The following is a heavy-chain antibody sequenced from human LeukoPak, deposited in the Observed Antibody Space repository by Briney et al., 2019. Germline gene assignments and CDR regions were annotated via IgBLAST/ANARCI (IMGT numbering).Heavy chain of an antibody. Sequence: PGGSPRLSCAASGFTFSSYWMSWVRQAPGKGMEWVANIKQDGSEKYYVDSVKGRFTISRDNAKNSLYLQMNSLRAEDTAVYYCARVVGRYYDSSVGSSAFDIWGQGTMVTVSS. D-gene: IGHD3-22*01. CDR2: IKQDGSEK. CDR3: ARVVGRYYDSSVGSSAFDI. CDR1: GFTFSSYW. J-gene: IGHJ3*02. V-gene: IGHV3-7*01.